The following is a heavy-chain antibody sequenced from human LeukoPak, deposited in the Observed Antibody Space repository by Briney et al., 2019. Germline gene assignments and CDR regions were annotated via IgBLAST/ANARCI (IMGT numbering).Heavy chain of an antibody. D-gene: IGHD5-18*01. Sequence: GASVKVSCTASGYTFTGYYMHWVRQAPGRGLEWMRWTNPNSGGTNYAQKFQGRVTMTRDTSISTAYMELSRLRSDDTAVYYCARVDTVNYYYYMDVWGKGTPVTVSS. V-gene: IGHV1-2*02. CDR2: TNPNSGGT. J-gene: IGHJ6*03. CDR3: ARVDTVNYYYYMDV. CDR1: GYTFTGYY.